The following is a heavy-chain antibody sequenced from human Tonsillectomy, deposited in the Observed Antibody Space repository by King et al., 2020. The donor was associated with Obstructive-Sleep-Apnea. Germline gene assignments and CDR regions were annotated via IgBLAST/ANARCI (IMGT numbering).Heavy chain of an antibody. V-gene: IGHV4-34*01. CDR1: GGSFSGYY. D-gene: IGHD1-26*01. J-gene: IGHJ6*02. Sequence: VQLQQWGAGLLKPSETLSLTCAVYGGSFSGYYWSWIRQPPGKGLEWIGEINHSGSTNYNPSLKSRVTISVDTSKNQFSLKLSSVTAADTAVYYCARGKTRNSGSYHYYYYGMDVWGQGTTVTVSS. CDR3: ARGKTRNSGSYHYYYYGMDV. CDR2: INHSGST.